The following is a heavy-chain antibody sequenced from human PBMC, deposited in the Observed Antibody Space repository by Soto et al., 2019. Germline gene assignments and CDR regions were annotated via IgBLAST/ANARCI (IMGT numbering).Heavy chain of an antibody. CDR2: INHSGST. Sequence: NPSKPLSLTCAFYGGSFRVSYWSWIRLPPGKGLEWIGEINHSGSTNYNPSLKSRVTISVDTSKNQFSLKLSSVTAADTAVYYCARGRNIVVVPAAMGYYMDVWGKGTTVT. V-gene: IGHV4-34*01. D-gene: IGHD2-2*01. CDR3: ARGRNIVVVPAAMGYYMDV. J-gene: IGHJ6*03. CDR1: GGSFRVSY.